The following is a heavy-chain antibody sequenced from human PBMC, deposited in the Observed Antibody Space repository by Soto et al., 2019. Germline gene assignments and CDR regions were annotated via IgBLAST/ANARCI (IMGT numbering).Heavy chain of an antibody. CDR2: IYSGGST. Sequence: QPGGSMRLSCAASVFTVSSDYMSWVRQAPGKGLEWVSVIYSGGSTYYAYSVKGRFTMSRDNSKNTLYLQMNSLREEDTAENYCVRGSGSYYVQDVESWGKGTMGTGSS. CDR3: VRGSGSYYVQDVES. J-gene: IGHJ3*02. V-gene: IGHV3-53*01. CDR1: VFTVSSDY. D-gene: IGHD1-26*01.